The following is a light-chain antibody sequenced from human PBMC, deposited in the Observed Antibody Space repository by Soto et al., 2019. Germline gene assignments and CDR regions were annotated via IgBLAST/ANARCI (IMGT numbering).Light chain of an antibody. J-gene: IGKJ2*01. Sequence: DIVMTQSPLSLPVTPGEPASISCRSSQSLLHSNGYNYLDWYLQKPGQSPQLLIYLGSNRASGVPDRVSGSEAGTDFTLKISRVEAEDVGVYYCMQALQTPYTFGQGTKVDI. CDR2: LGS. CDR3: MQALQTPYT. CDR1: QSLLHSNGYNY. V-gene: IGKV2-28*01.